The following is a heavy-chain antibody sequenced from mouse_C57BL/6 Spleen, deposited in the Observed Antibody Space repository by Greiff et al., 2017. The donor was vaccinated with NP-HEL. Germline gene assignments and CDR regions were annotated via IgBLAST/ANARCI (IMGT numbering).Heavy chain of an antibody. Sequence: EVQLQQSGPELVKPGASVKIPCKASGYTFTDYNMDWVKQSHGKSLEWIGDINPNNGGTIYNQKFKGKATLTVDKSSSTAYMELRSLTSEDTAVYYCARGDGSSLYYAMDYWGQGTSVTVSS. CDR2: INPNNGGT. J-gene: IGHJ4*01. CDR3: ARGDGSSLYYAMDY. CDR1: GYTFTDYN. D-gene: IGHD1-1*01. V-gene: IGHV1-18*01.